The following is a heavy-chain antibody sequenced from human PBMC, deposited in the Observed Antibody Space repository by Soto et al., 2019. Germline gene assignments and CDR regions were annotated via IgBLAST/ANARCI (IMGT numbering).Heavy chain of an antibody. D-gene: IGHD3-16*01. CDR1: GYTFTSYA. CDR2: INAGNGNT. V-gene: IGHV1-3*01. J-gene: IGHJ4*02. CDR3: ARVIGGLYYFDY. Sequence: GASVKVSCKASGYTFTSYAVHWVRQAPGQRLEWMGWINAGNGNTKYSQKFQGRVTITRDTSASTSYMELSSLRSEDTAVYYCARVIGGLYYFDYWGQGTLVTVS.